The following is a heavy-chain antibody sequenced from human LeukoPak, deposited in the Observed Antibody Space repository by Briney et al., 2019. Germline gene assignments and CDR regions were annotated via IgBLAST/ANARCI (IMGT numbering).Heavy chain of an antibody. Sequence: SQTLSLTCAIAGDSVSSNSAAWNWIRQSPSRGLEWLGRTDYRSKWYNDYAVSLKSRITINPDTSKNQFSLQLNSVPPEDTAVYYCARDRDSSGWRYYFDYWGQGTLVTVSS. V-gene: IGHV6-1*01. CDR1: GDSVSSNSAA. J-gene: IGHJ4*02. CDR3: ARDRDSSGWRYYFDY. CDR2: TDYRSKWYN. D-gene: IGHD6-19*01.